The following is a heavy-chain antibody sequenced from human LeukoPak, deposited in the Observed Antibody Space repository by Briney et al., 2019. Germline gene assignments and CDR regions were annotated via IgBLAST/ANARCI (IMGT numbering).Heavy chain of an antibody. D-gene: IGHD3-3*01. CDR2: IYSGGST. CDR1: GFNVSTNY. Sequence: GGSLRLSCAASGFNVSTNYMSWVRQAPGKGLEWVSVIYSGGSTYYADSVKGRFTISRDNSKSTLYLQMNSLRAEDTAVYYCARALTCGDFNYWGQGTLVTVSS. CDR3: ARALTCGDFNY. J-gene: IGHJ4*02. V-gene: IGHV3-53*01.